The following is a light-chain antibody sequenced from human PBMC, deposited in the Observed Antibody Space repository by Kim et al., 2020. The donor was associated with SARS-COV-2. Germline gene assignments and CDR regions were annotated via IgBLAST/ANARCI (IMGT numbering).Light chain of an antibody. Sequence: GQSITFSVTGTSSDVGGYNYGTWYQQHPGKAPKLMIYDVSKRPSGVSNRFSGSKSGNTASLTISGLQAEDEADYYCSSYTSSSTYVFGTGTKVTVL. CDR3: SSYTSSSTYV. CDR2: DVS. V-gene: IGLV2-14*04. J-gene: IGLJ1*01. CDR1: SSDVGGYNY.